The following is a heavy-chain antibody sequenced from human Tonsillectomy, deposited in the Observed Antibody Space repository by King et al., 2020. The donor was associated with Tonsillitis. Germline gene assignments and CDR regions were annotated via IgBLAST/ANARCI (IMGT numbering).Heavy chain of an antibody. CDR1: RFTFSSYA. V-gene: IGHV3-23*04. J-gene: IGHJ4*02. D-gene: IGHD3-16*01. Sequence: VQLVESGGGLVQPGGSLRLSCAASRFTFSSYAMSWVRQAPGKGLEWVSGISRSGATTYYADSVKGRFTISRDNSKNTLYLQMDGLRAEDTAIYYCAKDGGAPGVGPYYFDYWGQGTLVTVSS. CDR2: ISRSGATT. CDR3: AKDGGAPGVGPYYFDY.